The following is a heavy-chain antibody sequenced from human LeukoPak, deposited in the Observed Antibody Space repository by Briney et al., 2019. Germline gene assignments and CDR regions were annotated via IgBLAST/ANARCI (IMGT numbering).Heavy chain of an antibody. D-gene: IGHD2/OR15-2a*01. Sequence: TAETLSLTCTVSGGSIRGYYWSWIRQPPGKGLEWIGYMYYSGSFNYNPSLKSRVTISGDTSKNHLSLNLIYVIAADTAVYYCARAPFTGDAFDIWGQGTMVTVSS. CDR3: ARAPFTGDAFDI. CDR2: MYYSGSF. V-gene: IGHV4-59*13. J-gene: IGHJ3*02. CDR1: GGSIRGYY.